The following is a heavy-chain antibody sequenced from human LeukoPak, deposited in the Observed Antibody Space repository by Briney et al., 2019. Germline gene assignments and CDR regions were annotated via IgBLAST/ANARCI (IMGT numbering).Heavy chain of an antibody. CDR3: ASYYYDSSGITDGDWFDP. V-gene: IGHV1-69*04. Sequence: ASVKVSCKASGGTFSSYAISWVRQAPGQGLEWMGRIIPILGIANYAQKFQGRVTITADKSTSTAYMELSSLRSEDTAVYYCASYYYDSSGITDGDWFDPWGQGTLVTVSS. CDR1: GGTFSSYA. D-gene: IGHD3-22*01. J-gene: IGHJ5*02. CDR2: IIPILGIA.